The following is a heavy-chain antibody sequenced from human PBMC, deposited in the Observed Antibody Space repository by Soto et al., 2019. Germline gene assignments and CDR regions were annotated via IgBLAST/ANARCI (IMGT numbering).Heavy chain of an antibody. J-gene: IGHJ6*03. CDR1: GGSMSSYY. CDR2: IYYSGST. Sequence: PSETLSLTCTVAGGSMSSYYCSWIRQPPGKGLEWIGYIYYSGSTNYNPSLKSRVTISVDTSKNQFSLKLSSVTAADTAVYYCARYDYYYYYMDVWGKGTTVTVSS. CDR3: ARYDYYYYYMDV. V-gene: IGHV4-59*01.